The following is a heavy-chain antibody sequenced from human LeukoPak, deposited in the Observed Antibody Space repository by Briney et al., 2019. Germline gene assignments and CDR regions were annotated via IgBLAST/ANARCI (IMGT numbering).Heavy chain of an antibody. V-gene: IGHV3-7*01. Sequence: GGSLRLSCAASGFTFSSHAMSWVRQAPGKGLEWVANIKQDGSEKYYVDSVKGRFTISRDNAKNSLYLQMNSLRAEDTAVYYCARDRWDWLVLVDYFDYWGQGTLVTVSS. CDR3: ARDRWDWLVLVDYFDY. D-gene: IGHD3/OR15-3a*01. CDR1: GFTFSSHA. CDR2: IKQDGSEK. J-gene: IGHJ4*02.